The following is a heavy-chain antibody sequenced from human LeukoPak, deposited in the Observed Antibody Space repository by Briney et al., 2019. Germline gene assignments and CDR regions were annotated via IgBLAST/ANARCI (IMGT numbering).Heavy chain of an antibody. Sequence: GGSLPLSRAASGFTFSNYWMYWVRQALGKGLVWVSRISTDASRSSYADSVKGRFTISRDNAKNTLYLQMNSLRAEDTAVYYCVSSGDSGYWGEGTIASVSS. CDR1: GFTFSNYW. V-gene: IGHV3-74*01. CDR2: ISTDASRS. J-gene: IGHJ4*02. D-gene: IGHD3-22*01. CDR3: VSSGDSGY.